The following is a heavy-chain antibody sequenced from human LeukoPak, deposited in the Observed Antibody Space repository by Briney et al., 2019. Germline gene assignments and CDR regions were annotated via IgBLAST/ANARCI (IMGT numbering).Heavy chain of an antibody. Sequence: SETLSLTCTVSGGPISSYYWSWIRQHPGKGLEWIGYIYYSGSTNYNPSLKSRATISVDTSKNQFSLKLSSVTAADTAVYYCARVAYCGGDCPSAYWYFDLWGRGTLVTVSS. CDR1: GGPISSYY. V-gene: IGHV4-59*01. CDR3: ARVAYCGGDCPSAYWYFDL. CDR2: IYYSGST. J-gene: IGHJ2*01. D-gene: IGHD2-21*02.